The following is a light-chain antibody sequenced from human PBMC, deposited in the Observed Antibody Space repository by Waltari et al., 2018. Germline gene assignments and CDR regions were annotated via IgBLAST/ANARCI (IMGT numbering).Light chain of an antibody. CDR3: QHYHSLPYT. CDR2: DAS. V-gene: IGKV1-33*01. CDR1: QDITTS. Sequence: DIQLTQSPSSLSAAVGDRVTITCQATQDITTSLSWFQQKPGKAPQRLSYDASSLQAGVPSRFSGTGSGTAFSFTITSLQPEDSATYYCQHYHSLPYTFGRGTKLQIK. J-gene: IGKJ2*01.